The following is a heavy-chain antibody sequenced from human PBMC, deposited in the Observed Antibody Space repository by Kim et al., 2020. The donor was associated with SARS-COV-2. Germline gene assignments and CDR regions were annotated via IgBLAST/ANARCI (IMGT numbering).Heavy chain of an antibody. CDR1: GCSISSYY. Sequence: SETLSLTCTVSGCSISSYYWSWIRQPPGKGLEWIGYIYYSGSTNYNPSLKSRVTISVDPSKNQFSLKLSSVTAADTAVYYCARTSVRYFEWSIYPWGQGTLVTVSS. J-gene: IGHJ5*02. D-gene: IGHD3-9*01. CDR2: IYYSGST. CDR3: ARTSVRYFEWSIYP. V-gene: IGHV4-59*13.